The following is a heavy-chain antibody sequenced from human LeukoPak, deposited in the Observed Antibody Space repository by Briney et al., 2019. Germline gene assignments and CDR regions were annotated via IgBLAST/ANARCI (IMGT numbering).Heavy chain of an antibody. Sequence: GGSLRLSCAASGFTFSSYWMSWVRQAPGKGLEWVANIKQDGSEKYYVDSVKGRFTISRDNAKNSLYLQMNSLRAEDTAVYYCAKDRARSPSDYWGQGTLVTVSS. CDR2: IKQDGSEK. D-gene: IGHD6-6*01. CDR1: GFTFSSYW. V-gene: IGHV3-7*01. J-gene: IGHJ4*02. CDR3: AKDRARSPSDY.